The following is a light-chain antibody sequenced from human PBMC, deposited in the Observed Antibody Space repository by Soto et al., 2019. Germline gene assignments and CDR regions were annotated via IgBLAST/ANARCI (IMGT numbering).Light chain of an antibody. V-gene: IGKV3-15*01. CDR2: GAS. J-gene: IGKJ1*01. CDR1: QTINNN. Sequence: ETVMTQSPVTLSVSPGEGATLSCRASQTINNNLAWYQQKPGQAPRLLIYGASRRATGVPARFSGSGSGTEFTLTISSLQPDDFATYYCQQYNTFWTFGPGTKVDIK. CDR3: QQYNTFWT.